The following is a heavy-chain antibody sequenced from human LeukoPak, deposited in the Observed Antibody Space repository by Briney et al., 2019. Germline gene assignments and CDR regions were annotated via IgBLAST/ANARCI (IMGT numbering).Heavy chain of an antibody. D-gene: IGHD1-26*01. CDR3: ARERRIYSGSYYDY. CDR2: ISSSSSTI. V-gene: IGHV3-48*01. CDR1: GFTFSSYS. J-gene: IGHJ4*02. Sequence: PGGSLRLSCAASGFTFSSYSMNWVRQAPGKGLEWVSYISSSSSTIYYADSVKGRFTISRDNAKNSLYLQMNSLRAEDTAVYYCARERRIYSGSYYDYWGQGTLVTVSS.